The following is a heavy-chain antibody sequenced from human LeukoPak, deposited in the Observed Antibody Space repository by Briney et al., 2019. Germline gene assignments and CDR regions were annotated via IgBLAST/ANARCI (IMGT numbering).Heavy chain of an antibody. CDR3: ARGPTYPKAAFDI. Sequence: GGSLRLSCAPTGFTFSIYRMNWVRQAPGRWLEWFSYIIRSISTIYYADSVKGRFTISRDNAKTSLYLQMHSLRDEDKAVYYCARGPTYPKAAFDIWGQGTMVTVSS. V-gene: IGHV3-48*02. CDR2: IIRSISTI. J-gene: IGHJ3*02. CDR1: GFTFSIYR.